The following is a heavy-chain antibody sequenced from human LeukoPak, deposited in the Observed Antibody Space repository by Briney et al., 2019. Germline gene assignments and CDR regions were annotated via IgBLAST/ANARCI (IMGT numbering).Heavy chain of an antibody. J-gene: IGHJ3*02. D-gene: IGHD3-10*01. V-gene: IGHV4-59*01. Sequence: SETLSLTCTVSGGSISSYYWSWIRQPPGKGLEGIGYIYYSGSTNYNPSLKSRVTISVDTSKNQFSLKLSSVTATDTAVYYCARTILWFGEFPDAFDIWGQGTMVTVSS. CDR1: GGSISSYY. CDR3: ARTILWFGEFPDAFDI. CDR2: IYYSGST.